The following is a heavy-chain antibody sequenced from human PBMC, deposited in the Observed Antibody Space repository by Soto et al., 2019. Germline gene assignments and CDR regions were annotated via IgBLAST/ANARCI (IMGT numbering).Heavy chain of an antibody. V-gene: IGHV5-51*01. D-gene: IGHD6-19*01. J-gene: IGHJ4*02. CDR2: IYIGDSAT. CDR1: GYSFTSYW. CDR3: ARQGSGWYPLDY. Sequence: GESLKISCKGSGYSFTSYWIAWVRQMPWKGLEWMGNIYIGDSATIYSPSFQGQVSISADKSINTAYLQWSSLKASDTAMYYCARQGSGWYPLDYWGQGTLVTVSS.